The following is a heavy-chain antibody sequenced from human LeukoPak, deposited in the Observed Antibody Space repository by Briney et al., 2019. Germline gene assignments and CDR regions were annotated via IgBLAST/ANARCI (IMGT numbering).Heavy chain of an antibody. D-gene: IGHD1-1*01. Sequence: GSLRLSCAASGFTFSSYWMSWIRQPPGKGLEWIGYIYYSGSTNYNPSLKSRVTISVDTSKNQFSLKLSSVTAADTAVYYCAREGSDWNRNYYYYYYMDVWGKGTTVTVSS. CDR2: IYYSGST. J-gene: IGHJ6*03. CDR1: GFTFSSYW. V-gene: IGHV4-59*01. CDR3: AREGSDWNRNYYYYYYMDV.